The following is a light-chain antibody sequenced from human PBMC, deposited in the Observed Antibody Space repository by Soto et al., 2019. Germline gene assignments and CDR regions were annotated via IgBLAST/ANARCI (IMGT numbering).Light chain of an antibody. Sequence: QCALTKPASVYGSPGESITISCTGTSSDVGSYNLVSWYQQHPGKAPKFMIFEVTQRPSGVSNRFSGSKSGNTASLTISGLQAEDEADYYCCSYAGSSTYVFGTGTKVTVL. V-gene: IGLV2-23*02. J-gene: IGLJ1*01. CDR3: CSYAGSSTYV. CDR1: SSDVGSYNL. CDR2: EVT.